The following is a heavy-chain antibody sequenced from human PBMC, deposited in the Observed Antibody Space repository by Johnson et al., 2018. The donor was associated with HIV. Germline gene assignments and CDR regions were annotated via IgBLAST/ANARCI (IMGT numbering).Heavy chain of an antibody. Sequence: VQLVESGGRLVKPGGSLRLSCVASGFTFSDYYMSWVRQAPGKGLQWVANINQDGSEIYYVDSVKGRFTISRDNAKNSLYLQMNSLRAEDTAVYYCARDLRWSYDAFDIWGQGTMVTVSS. J-gene: IGHJ3*02. D-gene: IGHD5-24*01. V-gene: IGHV3-7*01. CDR3: ARDLRWSYDAFDI. CDR2: INQDGSEI. CDR1: GFTFSDYY.